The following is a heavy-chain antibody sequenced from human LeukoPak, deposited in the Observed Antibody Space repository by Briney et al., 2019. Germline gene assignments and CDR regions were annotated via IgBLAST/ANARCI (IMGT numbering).Heavy chain of an antibody. CDR1: GFTFSSYA. CDR3: AKAILREYYFDY. Sequence: GGSLRLSCAASGFTFSSYAMSWVHQAPGKGLEWVSAISGSGGSTYYADSVKGRFTISRDNSKNTLYLQMNSLRAEDTAVYYCAKAILREYYFDYWGQGTLVTVSS. J-gene: IGHJ4*02. D-gene: IGHD3-3*01. V-gene: IGHV3-23*01. CDR2: ISGSGGST.